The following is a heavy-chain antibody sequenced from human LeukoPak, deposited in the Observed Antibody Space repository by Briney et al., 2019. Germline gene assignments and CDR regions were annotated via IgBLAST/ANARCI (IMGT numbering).Heavy chain of an antibody. Sequence: GGSLRLSCAASGFTFSSYSMNWVRQAPGKGLEWVSSISSSSSYIYYADSVKGRFTISRDNAKNSLYLQMNSLRAEDTAVYYCARDNNPLLITMVRGVNDYWGQGTLVTVSS. CDR2: ISSSSSYI. D-gene: IGHD3-10*01. CDR1: GFTFSSYS. V-gene: IGHV3-21*01. J-gene: IGHJ4*02. CDR3: ARDNNPLLITMVRGVNDY.